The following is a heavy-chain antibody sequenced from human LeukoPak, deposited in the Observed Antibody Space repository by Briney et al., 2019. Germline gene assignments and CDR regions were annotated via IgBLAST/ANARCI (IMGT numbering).Heavy chain of an antibody. J-gene: IGHJ4*02. D-gene: IGHD6-6*01. Sequence: SETLSLTCAVYGGSFSGYYWSWIRQPPGKGLEWIGEINHSGSTNYNPSLESRVTISVDTSKNQFSLKLSSVTAADTAVYYCARRRPNFGDRRGKYSSSAFDYWGQGTLVTVSS. CDR2: INHSGST. V-gene: IGHV4-34*01. CDR1: GGSFSGYY. CDR3: ARRRPNFGDRRGKYSSSAFDY.